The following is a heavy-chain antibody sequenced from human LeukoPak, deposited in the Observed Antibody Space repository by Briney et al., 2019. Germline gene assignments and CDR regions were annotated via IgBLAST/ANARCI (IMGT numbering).Heavy chain of an antibody. CDR3: ARRHSSSWYIDY. V-gene: IGHV3-33*01. CDR2: IWYDGSNK. CDR1: GFTFSSYG. D-gene: IGHD6-13*01. Sequence: GGSLRLSCAASGFTFSSYGMHWVRQAPGKGLEWVAVIWYDGSNKYYADSVKGRFTISRDNSKNTLYLQMNSLRAEDTAVYYCARRHSSSWYIDYWGQGALVTVSS. J-gene: IGHJ4*02.